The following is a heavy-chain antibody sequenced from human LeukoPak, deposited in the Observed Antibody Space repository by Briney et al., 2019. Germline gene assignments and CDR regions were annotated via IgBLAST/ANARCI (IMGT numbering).Heavy chain of an antibody. J-gene: IGHJ4*02. CDR3: ARGFGYDILTGYYMD. V-gene: IGHV4-34*01. Sequence: PSETLSLTCAVYGGSFSGYYWSWVRQPPGKGLEWMGEINHSRSTNYNPSLKSRVTISVDTSKNQFSLKLSSVTAADTVVYYWARGFGYDILTGYYMDWGQGTLVTVSS. CDR1: GGSFSGYY. D-gene: IGHD3-9*01. CDR2: INHSRST.